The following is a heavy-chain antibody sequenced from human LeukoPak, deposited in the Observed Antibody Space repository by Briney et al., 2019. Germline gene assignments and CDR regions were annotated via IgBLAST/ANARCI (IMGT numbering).Heavy chain of an antibody. Sequence: KPSETLSLTCTVSGGSISSGGYYWSWIRQPPGKGLEWIGYIYHSGSTYYNPSLKSRVTISVDRSKNQFSLKLSSVTAADTAVFYCARGSSGSYYPLLDYWGQGTLVTVSS. V-gene: IGHV4-30-2*01. CDR2: IYHSGST. CDR3: ARGSSGSYYPLLDY. D-gene: IGHD1-26*01. CDR1: GGSISSGGYY. J-gene: IGHJ4*02.